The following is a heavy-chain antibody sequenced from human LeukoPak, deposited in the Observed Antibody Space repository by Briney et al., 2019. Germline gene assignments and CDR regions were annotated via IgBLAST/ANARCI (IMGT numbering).Heavy chain of an antibody. D-gene: IGHD1-26*01. V-gene: IGHV4-39*07. CDR1: GASISSRSYY. CDR2: IYYSGST. CDR3: ARDLHHLSGSYYGAFDI. Sequence: SETLSLTCTVSGASISSRSYYWVWIRQPPGKGLEWIGSIYYSGSTYYNPSLKSRVTISVDTSKNQFSLKLSSVTAADTAVYYCARDLHHLSGSYYGAFDIWGQGTMVTVSS. J-gene: IGHJ3*02.